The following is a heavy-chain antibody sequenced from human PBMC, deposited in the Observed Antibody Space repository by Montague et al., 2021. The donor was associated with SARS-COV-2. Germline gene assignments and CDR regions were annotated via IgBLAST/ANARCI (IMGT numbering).Heavy chain of an antibody. CDR1: GFTFSAYW. CDR3: VRAFSNSFKWFDP. D-gene: IGHD6-13*01. Sequence: SLRLSCAASGFTFSAYWMHWVRQAPGQGLEWVARIRADGTTTNYADSVKGRFTISRDNAKDTVYLHMTTLTAEDTAVYYCVRAFSNSFKWFDPWGQGTLVTVSS. J-gene: IGHJ5*02. V-gene: IGHV3-74*01. CDR2: IRADGTTT.